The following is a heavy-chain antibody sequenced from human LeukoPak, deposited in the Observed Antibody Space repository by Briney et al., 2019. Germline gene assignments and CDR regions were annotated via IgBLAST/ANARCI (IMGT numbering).Heavy chain of an antibody. CDR2: VSSTENT. CDR3: ARQSGGSYVYFDY. Sequence: SETLSLTCTVSGGSITYYYWSWIRQPAGRGLEWIGRVSSTENTNYNPFLRSRVTISPDKSKNQFSLKLTSVTAADTAVYYCARQSGGSYVYFDYWGQGALVTVSS. J-gene: IGHJ4*02. CDR1: GGSITYYY. D-gene: IGHD3-22*01. V-gene: IGHV4-4*07.